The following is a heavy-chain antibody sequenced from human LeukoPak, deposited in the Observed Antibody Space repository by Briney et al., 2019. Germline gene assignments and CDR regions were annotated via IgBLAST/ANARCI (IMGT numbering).Heavy chain of an antibody. CDR1: GGTFSSYA. D-gene: IGHD6-13*01. Sequence: GASVKVSCKASGGTFSSYAISWVRQAPGQGLEWMGGIIPNSGGTNYAQKFQGWVTMTRDTSISTAYMELSRLRSDDTAVYYCARDLSAGGSPEGKNTFDIWGQGTMVTVSS. CDR3: ARDLSAGGSPEGKNTFDI. V-gene: IGHV1-2*04. J-gene: IGHJ3*02. CDR2: IIPNSGGT.